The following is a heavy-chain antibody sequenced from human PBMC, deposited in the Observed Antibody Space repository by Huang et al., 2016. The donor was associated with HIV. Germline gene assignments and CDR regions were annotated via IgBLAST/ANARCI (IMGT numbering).Heavy chain of an antibody. CDR2: SKSDGRST. CDR1: GFTFSRSW. Sequence: EVQLEESGGGLVQPGGSLRLSCAASGFTFSRSWMHWVRQAPGKGLGCVAHSKSDGRSTSDADSVKGRFNSSRYNGKNTLYLQMNSLRAEDTAVYYCARTYYYDSSGVDPRRAFDIWGQGTMVTVSS. J-gene: IGHJ3*02. D-gene: IGHD3-22*01. CDR3: ARTYYYDSSGVDPRRAFDI. V-gene: IGHV3-74*01.